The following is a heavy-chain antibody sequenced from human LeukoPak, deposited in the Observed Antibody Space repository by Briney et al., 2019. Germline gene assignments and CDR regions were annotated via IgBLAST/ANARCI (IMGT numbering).Heavy chain of an antibody. V-gene: IGHV3-53*01. J-gene: IGHJ4*02. CDR3: AKDISGIAVAGPFDY. D-gene: IGHD6-19*01. CDR2: IYSGGST. Sequence: GGSLRLSCAASGFTVSSNYMSRVRQAPGKGLEWVSVIYSGGSTYYADPVKGRFTISRDNSKNTLYLQMNSLRAEDTAVYYCAKDISGIAVAGPFDYWGQGTLVTVSS. CDR1: GFTVSSNY.